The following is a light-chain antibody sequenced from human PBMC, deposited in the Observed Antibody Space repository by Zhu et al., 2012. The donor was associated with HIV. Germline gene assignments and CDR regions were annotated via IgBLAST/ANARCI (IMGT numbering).Light chain of an antibody. V-gene: IGKV3-11*01. CDR2: DTS. CDR3: QQRSSWPLT. CDR1: QSVRTF. Sequence: IVLTQSPATLSLSPGERATLSCRASQSVRTFLAWYQQKPGQAPRLLIYDTSKRAAGIPARFSGSGSETDFTLTISSLEPEDFALYYCQQRSSWPLTFGGGTKVEIK. J-gene: IGKJ4*01.